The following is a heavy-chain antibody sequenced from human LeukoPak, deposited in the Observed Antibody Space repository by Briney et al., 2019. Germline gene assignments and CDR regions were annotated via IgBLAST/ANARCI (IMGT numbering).Heavy chain of an antibody. J-gene: IGHJ4*02. CDR1: GFTFSSYA. Sequence: GGSLRLSCAASGFTFSSYAMSWVHQAPGKGLEWVSSISRSGSTKYYADSVKGRFTISRDNAKNSLYLQMNSLRAEDTAVYYCARGGGIAAAGSTLDYWGQGTLVTVSS. V-gene: IGHV3-48*04. CDR2: ISRSGSTK. D-gene: IGHD6-13*01. CDR3: ARGGGIAAAGSTLDY.